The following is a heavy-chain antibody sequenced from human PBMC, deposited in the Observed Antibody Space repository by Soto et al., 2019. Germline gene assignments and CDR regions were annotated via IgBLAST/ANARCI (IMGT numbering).Heavy chain of an antibody. CDR3: ARRPLSSYYFDY. CDR2: IYFSGST. J-gene: IGHJ4*02. Sequence: PSATRCVSCTVSGGSISRDYWSWRRQPPGKGLEWIGYIYFSGSTNYNPSLKSRVTISIDTSKNQFSLKLSSVTAADTAVYYCARRPLSSYYFDYWGQGTLVTVS. D-gene: IGHD3-10*01. CDR1: GGSISRDY. V-gene: IGHV4-59*08.